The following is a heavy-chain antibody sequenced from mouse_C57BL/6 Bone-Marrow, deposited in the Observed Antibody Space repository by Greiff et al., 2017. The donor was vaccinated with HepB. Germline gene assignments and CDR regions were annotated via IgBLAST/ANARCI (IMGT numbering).Heavy chain of an antibody. D-gene: IGHD1-1*01. CDR1: GFTFNTYA. V-gene: IGHV10-3*01. CDR3: VREGTTVVAPGFAY. CDR2: IRSKSSNYAT. Sequence: EVKLVESGGGLVQPKGSLKLSCAASGFTFNTYAMHWVRQAPGKGLEWVARIRSKSSNYATYYADSVKDRFTISRDDSQSMLYLQMNNLKTEDTAMDYCVREGTTVVAPGFAYWGQGTLVTVSA. J-gene: IGHJ3*01.